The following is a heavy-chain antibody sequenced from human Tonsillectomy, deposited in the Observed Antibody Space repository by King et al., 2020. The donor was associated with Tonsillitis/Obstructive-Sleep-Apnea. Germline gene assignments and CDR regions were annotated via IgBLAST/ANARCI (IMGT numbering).Heavy chain of an antibody. J-gene: IGHJ3*02. CDR1: GFTFSDYY. CDR2: ISISSSYT. V-gene: IGHV3-11*05. CDR3: ARDPRPVAWLLTPDAFDI. D-gene: IGHD3-3*01. Sequence: VQLVESGGGLVKPGGSLRLSCAASGFTFSDYYMSWIRQAPGKGLEWVSYISISSSYTNSADSVKGRFIISRDNAKNSLYLQMNSLRPEDTAVYYCARDPRPVAWLLTPDAFDIWGQGTMVTVSS.